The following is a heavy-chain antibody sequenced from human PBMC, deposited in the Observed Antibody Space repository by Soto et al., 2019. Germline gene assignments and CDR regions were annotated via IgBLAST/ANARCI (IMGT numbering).Heavy chain of an antibody. J-gene: IGHJ3*02. V-gene: IGHV4-59*01. CDR3: ARDPGGGYCSGGSCYLGAFDI. CDR1: GVSISSYY. D-gene: IGHD2-15*01. Sequence: QVQLQESGPGLVKPSETLSLTCTVSGVSISSYYWSWIRQPPGKGLEWIGYIYYSGSTNYNPSLKSRVTISVDTSKNQFSLKLSSVTAADTAVYYCARDPGGGYCSGGSCYLGAFDIWGQGTMVTVSS. CDR2: IYYSGST.